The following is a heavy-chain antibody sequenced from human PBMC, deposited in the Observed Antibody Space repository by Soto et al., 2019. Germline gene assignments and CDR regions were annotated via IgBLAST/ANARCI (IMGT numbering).Heavy chain of an antibody. J-gene: IGHJ5*02. Sequence: GGSLRLVCAASGFTFADYAMHWVRQAPGKGLEWVSGISWNSGSIGYADPVKGRFTISRDNAKNSLYLQMNSLRAEDTALYYCAKGRVVVAATGWCCPCCQGPRFTLAS. D-gene: IGHD2-15*01. V-gene: IGHV3-9*01. CDR1: GFTFADYA. CDR3: AKGRVVVAATGWCCP. CDR2: ISWNSGSI.